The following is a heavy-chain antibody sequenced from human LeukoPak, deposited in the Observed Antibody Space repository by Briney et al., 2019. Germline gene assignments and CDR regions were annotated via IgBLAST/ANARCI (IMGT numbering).Heavy chain of an antibody. D-gene: IGHD3-10*01. Sequence: PGGSLRLSCAASGFTFRGYTMHWVRQAPGKGLEYVSGISINGGNTFYANSVKGRFTISRDNSKNTLFLQMGSLRADDMAVYYCARPIYGSADYNGMDVWGQGTTVTVSS. CDR2: ISINGGNT. J-gene: IGHJ6*02. CDR3: ARPIYGSADYNGMDV. CDR1: GFTFRGYT. V-gene: IGHV3-64*01.